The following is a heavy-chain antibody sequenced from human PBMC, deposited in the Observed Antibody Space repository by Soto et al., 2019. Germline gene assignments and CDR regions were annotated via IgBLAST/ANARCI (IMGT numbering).Heavy chain of an antibody. V-gene: IGHV4-30-4*01. D-gene: IGHD3-3*01. J-gene: IGHJ4*02. Sequence: SETLSLTCPVSGCPISSGDYYWSWIRQPPGRGLEWIGYIYYSGSTYYNPSLKSRVTISVDTSKNQFSLKLSSVTAADTAVYYCARGRISDFWSGYPFVDYWGQGTLVTVSS. CDR2: IYYSGST. CDR1: GCPISSGDYY. CDR3: ARGRISDFWSGYPFVDY.